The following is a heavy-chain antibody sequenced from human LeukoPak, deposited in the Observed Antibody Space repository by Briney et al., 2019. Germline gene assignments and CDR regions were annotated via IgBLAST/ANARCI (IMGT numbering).Heavy chain of an antibody. V-gene: IGHV3-66*01. D-gene: IGHD3-16*01. CDR2: IYTGGNT. CDR3: ARTTWDTVMIHTPPFDQ. J-gene: IGHJ4*02. CDR1: GFTFSSYS. Sequence: GGSLRLSCAASGFTFSSYSMNWVRQAPGKGLQWVSVIYTGGNTHYVDSVRGRFIISRDNSKNTLYLQMNSLRSDDTAVYFCARTTWDTVMIHTPPFDQWGQGTLVTVSS.